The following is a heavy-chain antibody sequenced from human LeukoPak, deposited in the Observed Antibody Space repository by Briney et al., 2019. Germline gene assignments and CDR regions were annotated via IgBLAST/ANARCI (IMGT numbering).Heavy chain of an antibody. V-gene: IGHV4-39*07. CDR1: GGSISTSNYY. J-gene: IGHJ6*03. CDR2: IFYSGST. Sequence: SETLPLTCTVSGGSISTSNYYWGWIRQPQGKGLEWIVNIFYSGSTYYSPSLKSRVTISLDTSRNQFSLKLSSVTAADTAVYYCARKYYYYGSGSSRYYYMDVWGKGTTVTVSS. D-gene: IGHD3-10*01. CDR3: ARKYYYYGSGSSRYYYMDV.